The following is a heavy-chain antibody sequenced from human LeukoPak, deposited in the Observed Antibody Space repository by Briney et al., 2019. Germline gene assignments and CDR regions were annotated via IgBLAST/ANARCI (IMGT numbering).Heavy chain of an antibody. Sequence: SVKVSCKASGGTFSSYAISWVRQAPGQGLEWMGGIIPIFGTANYAQKFQGRVTITTDESTSTAYMELSSLRFEDTAVYYCARLGSSSSYFDYWGQRTLVTVSS. CDR3: ARLGSSSSYFDY. D-gene: IGHD6-6*01. CDR1: GGTFSSYA. CDR2: IIPIFGTA. J-gene: IGHJ4*02. V-gene: IGHV1-69*05.